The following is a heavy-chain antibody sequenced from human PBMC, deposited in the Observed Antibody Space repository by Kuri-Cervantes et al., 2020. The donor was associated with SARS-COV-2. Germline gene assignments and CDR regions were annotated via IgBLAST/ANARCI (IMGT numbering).Heavy chain of an antibody. V-gene: IGHV3-30*18. Sequence: GGSLRLSCAASGFTFSSYGMHWVRQAPGKGLEWVALISYDGSNKYHVDSVKGRFTISRDNSKNTLYLQMHSLRAEDTAVYYCAKRVSVLYDAFDIWGQGTMVTVSS. CDR1: GFTFSSYG. CDR3: AKRVSVLYDAFDI. J-gene: IGHJ3*02. D-gene: IGHD6-6*01. CDR2: ISYDGSNK.